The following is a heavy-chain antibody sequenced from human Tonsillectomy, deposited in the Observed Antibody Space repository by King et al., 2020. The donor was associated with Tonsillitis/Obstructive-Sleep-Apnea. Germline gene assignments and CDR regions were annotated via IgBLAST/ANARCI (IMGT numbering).Heavy chain of an antibody. CDR2: ISYDGSNK. V-gene: IGHV3-30*04. Sequence: VQLVESGGGVVQPGRSLRLSCAASGFTFSSYAMHWVRQAPGKGLEWVAVISYDGSNKYYADSVKGRFTISRDNSKNTLYLQMNSLRAEDTAVYYYARGGNWDFWSGLGVDYWGQGTLVTVSS. CDR3: ARGGNWDFWSGLGVDY. CDR1: GFTFSSYA. J-gene: IGHJ4*02. D-gene: IGHD3-3*01.